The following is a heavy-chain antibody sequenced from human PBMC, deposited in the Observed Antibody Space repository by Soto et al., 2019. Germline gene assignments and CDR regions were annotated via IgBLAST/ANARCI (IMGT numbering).Heavy chain of an antibody. CDR1: GGTFSSYA. Sequence: GASVKVSCKASGGTFSSYAISWVRQAPGQRLEWMGGIIPIFGTANYAQKFQGRVTITADESTSTAYMELSSLRSEDTAVYYCARDSYYDSSGYRGWWFGPWGQGPLVTVSS. V-gene: IGHV1-69*13. D-gene: IGHD3-22*01. CDR2: IIPIFGTA. J-gene: IGHJ5*02. CDR3: ARDSYYDSSGYRGWWFGP.